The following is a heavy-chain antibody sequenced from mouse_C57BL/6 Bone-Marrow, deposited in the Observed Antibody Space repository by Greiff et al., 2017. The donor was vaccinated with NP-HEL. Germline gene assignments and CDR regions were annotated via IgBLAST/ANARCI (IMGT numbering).Heavy chain of an antibody. Sequence: QVQLQQSGPELVKPGASVKISCKASGYAFSSSWMNWVKQRPGKGLEWIGRIYPGDGDTNYNGKFKGKATLTADQSSSTAYMQLSSLTSEDSAVYVCARGPFITTVVYFDYWGQGTTLTVSS. V-gene: IGHV1-82*01. D-gene: IGHD1-1*01. CDR1: GYAFSSSW. CDR2: IYPGDGDT. J-gene: IGHJ2*01. CDR3: ARGPFITTVVYFDY.